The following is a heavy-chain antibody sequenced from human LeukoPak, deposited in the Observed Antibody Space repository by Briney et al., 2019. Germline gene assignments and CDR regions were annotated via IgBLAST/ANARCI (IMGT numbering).Heavy chain of an antibody. CDR2: ISYDGSNK. V-gene: IGHV3-30*18. D-gene: IGHD3-16*01. Sequence: GGSLRLSCAASGFTFSSYVMHWVRQAPGKGLEWVAIISYDGSNKYYTDSMKGRFTISRDNSKNTLYLQMNSLRAEDTAVYYCAKGHGRLPRVDSDYWGQGALVTVSS. J-gene: IGHJ4*02. CDR1: GFTFSSYV. CDR3: AKGHGRLPRVDSDY.